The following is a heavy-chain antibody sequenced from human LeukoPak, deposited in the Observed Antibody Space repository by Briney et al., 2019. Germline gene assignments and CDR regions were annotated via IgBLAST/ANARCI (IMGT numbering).Heavy chain of an antibody. CDR2: INAGNGHT. J-gene: IGHJ4*02. Sequence: ASVKVSCKASGYTFTNYAIHWVRQAPGQRLEWMGWINAGNGHTKYSQKFQGRVTITRDTSASTAYMELSSLRSEETAVYYCARHAPIIYYFDYWGQGTLVTVSS. D-gene: IGHD3-10*01. CDR1: GYTFTNYA. CDR3: ARHAPIIYYFDY. V-gene: IGHV1-3*01.